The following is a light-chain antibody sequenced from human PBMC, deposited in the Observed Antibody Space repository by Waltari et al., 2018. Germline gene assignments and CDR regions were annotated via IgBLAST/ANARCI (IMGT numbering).Light chain of an antibody. CDR3: QKYNSALRT. Sequence: DIQMTPSLSSLSASVGDSVTITCRAMQRISNYLAWYQQKPGKVPKLLIYAASTLQSGVPSRFSSSGSGTDVTLTISSLQPDDVATYYCQKYNSALRTFGQGTKVEI. CDR2: AAS. J-gene: IGKJ1*01. CDR1: QRISNY. V-gene: IGKV1-27*01.